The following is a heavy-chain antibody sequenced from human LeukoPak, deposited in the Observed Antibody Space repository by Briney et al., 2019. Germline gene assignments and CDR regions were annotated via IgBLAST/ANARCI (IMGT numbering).Heavy chain of an antibody. V-gene: IGHV3-23*01. Sequence: GGSLRLSCAASGFTFSSYAMSWVRQAPGRGLEWVSAISGSGGSTYYADSVKGRFTISRDNSKNTLYLQMNSLRAEDTAVYYCAAHPSGGYPPLYYFDYWGQGTLVTVSS. J-gene: IGHJ4*02. CDR2: ISGSGGST. CDR3: AAHPSGGYPPLYYFDY. D-gene: IGHD1-26*01. CDR1: GFTFSSYA.